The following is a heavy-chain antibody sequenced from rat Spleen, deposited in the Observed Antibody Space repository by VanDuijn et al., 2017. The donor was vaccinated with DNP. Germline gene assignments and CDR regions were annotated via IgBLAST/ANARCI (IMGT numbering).Heavy chain of an antibody. J-gene: IGHJ3*01. Sequence: EVQLVESGGGLIQSGRSLKLSCAASGFTFSDYNMAWVRQAPQRGLEWVATITYDGSTSSSRDSVTGRFTVSRDNAKSSLYLQMDSLRSEDTATYYCASLNNYNWFAYWGQGTLVTVSS. D-gene: IGHD1-10*01. CDR3: ASLNNYNWFAY. CDR2: ITYDGSTS. CDR1: GFTFSDYN. V-gene: IGHV5S10*01.